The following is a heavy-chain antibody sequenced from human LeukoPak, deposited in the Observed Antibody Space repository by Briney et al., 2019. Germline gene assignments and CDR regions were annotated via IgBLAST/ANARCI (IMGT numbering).Heavy chain of an antibody. J-gene: IGHJ6*04. CDR1: GFTFSSYE. V-gene: IGHV3-48*03. CDR2: ISSSDSTI. Sequence: GGFLRLSCAASGFTFSSYEMHWARQPPGKGLEWVSYISSSDSTIYYADSVKGRSTISRDNAKNSLYLQMNSLRAEDTAVYYCAELGITMIGGVWGKGTTVTISS. CDR3: AELGITMIGGV. D-gene: IGHD3-10*02.